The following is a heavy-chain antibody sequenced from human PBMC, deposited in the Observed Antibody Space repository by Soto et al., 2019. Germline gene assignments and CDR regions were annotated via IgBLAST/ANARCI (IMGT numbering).Heavy chain of an antibody. J-gene: IGHJ3*02. V-gene: IGHV1-18*01. CDR1: GYTFTSYG. Sequence: QVQLVQSGAEVKRPGASVNVSCKASGYTFTSYGINWVRQAPGQGPEWMGWISTYNNNRKFAQRFQGRVSMTTDTSTTTAYMELRSLGSDDTALYYCARATHGDAFDIWGQGTMVTVSS. CDR2: ISTYNNNR. CDR3: ARATHGDAFDI.